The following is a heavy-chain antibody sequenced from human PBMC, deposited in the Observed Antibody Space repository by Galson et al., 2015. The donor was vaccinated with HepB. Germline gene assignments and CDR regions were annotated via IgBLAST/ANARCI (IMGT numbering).Heavy chain of an antibody. CDR1: GGYISSDRYY. D-gene: IGHD2-21*01. CDR2: MYTNGST. CDR3: GRGEAWRDCFDM. Sequence: TLSLAFAVSGGYISSDRYYWDGIRQPAGKGLQCIGRMYTNGSTSSNPSLKSRITMSVDTSKNRFSLQLTSVTAADTAVYYWGRGEAWRDCFDMWGQGTMVTVSS. V-gene: IGHV4-61*02. J-gene: IGHJ3*02.